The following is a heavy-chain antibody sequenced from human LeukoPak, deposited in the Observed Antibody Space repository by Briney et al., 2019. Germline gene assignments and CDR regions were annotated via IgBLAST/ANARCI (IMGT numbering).Heavy chain of an antibody. CDR2: IYLYGTT. J-gene: IGHJ6*02. V-gene: IGHV4-4*02. CDR3: ARQKWEQQGRDYYFNGLDV. Sequence: SETLSLTCSVSTCSISSSSWGSWVRQPPVKGLEWIGEIYLYGTTNYNPTLKSRVTMSVDRSKNQFSLKLSSVTAADTAVYYCARQKWEQQGRDYYFNGLDVWGPGTTVTVSS. CDR1: TCSISSSSW. D-gene: IGHD1-26*01.